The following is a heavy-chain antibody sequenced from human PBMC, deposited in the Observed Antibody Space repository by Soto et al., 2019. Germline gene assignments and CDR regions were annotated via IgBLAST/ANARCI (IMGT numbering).Heavy chain of an antibody. CDR2: INHSGST. CDR1: GGSFSGYY. CDR3: ARTHSGSYPCNDY. D-gene: IGHD1-26*01. J-gene: IGHJ4*02. V-gene: IGHV4-34*01. Sequence: QVQLQQWGAGLLKPSETLSLTCAVYGGSFSGYYWSWIRQPPGKGLEWIGEINHSGSTNYNPSLKSRVTISVDTSKNQFSLKLSSVTAADTAVYYCARTHSGSYPCNDYWGQGTLVTVSS.